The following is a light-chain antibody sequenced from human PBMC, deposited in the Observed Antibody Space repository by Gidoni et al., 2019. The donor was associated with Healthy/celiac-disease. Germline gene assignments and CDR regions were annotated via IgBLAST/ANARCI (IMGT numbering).Light chain of an antibody. CDR1: PSISSY. CDR3: QQSYSSPWT. V-gene: IGKV1-39*01. J-gene: IGKJ1*01. Sequence: DIQLTQSPASLSASVGDRVTITCRASPSISSYLNWYPQKPGKAPKLLIYAASSLQSGVPSRFSGSGSGTDFTLTISSLQPEDFATYYCQQSYSSPWTFGQGTKVEIK. CDR2: AAS.